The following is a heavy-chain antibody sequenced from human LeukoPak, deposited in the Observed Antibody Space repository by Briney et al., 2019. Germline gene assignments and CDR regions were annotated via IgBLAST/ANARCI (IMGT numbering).Heavy chain of an antibody. CDR2: ISYDGSNI. V-gene: IGHV3-30*18. CDR1: GFTFSGYG. D-gene: IGHD2-21*02. Sequence: PGRSLRLSCAASGFTFSGYGMHWVRQAPGKGLEWVAVISYDGSNINYAESVKGRFTISRDNSKNTLYLQMNSLRAEDTAVYYCAKDQYFVTGYYSHMDVWGKGTTVTISS. J-gene: IGHJ6*03. CDR3: AKDQYFVTGYYSHMDV.